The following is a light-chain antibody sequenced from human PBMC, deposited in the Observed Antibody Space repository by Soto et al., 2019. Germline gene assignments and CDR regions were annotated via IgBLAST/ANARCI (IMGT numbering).Light chain of an antibody. CDR1: ENVMTY. Sequence: DFQMTQSPSSLSASVGDRVTMTCRASENVMTYLNWYQQKSGKAPKLLIYGASRLQGGVPSRFSHTVSKTNYSLTISAVQPEVSVNYHCQQSYTTPLPFRRGTKVDV. V-gene: IGKV1-39*01. J-gene: IGKJ3*01. CDR3: QQSYTTPLP. CDR2: GAS.